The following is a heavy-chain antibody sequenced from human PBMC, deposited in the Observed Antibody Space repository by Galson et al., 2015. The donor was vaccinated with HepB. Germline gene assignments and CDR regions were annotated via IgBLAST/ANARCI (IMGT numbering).Heavy chain of an antibody. V-gene: IGHV3-66*04. CDR3: ATRIAVADFDY. Sequence: SLRLSCAASGFTFSIYAMNWVRQAPGKGLEWVSVIYSGGSTYYADSVKGRFTISRDNSKNTLYLQMNSLRVEDTAVYYCATRIAVADFDYWGQGTLVTVSP. CDR2: IYSGGST. J-gene: IGHJ4*02. CDR1: GFTFSIYA. D-gene: IGHD6-19*01.